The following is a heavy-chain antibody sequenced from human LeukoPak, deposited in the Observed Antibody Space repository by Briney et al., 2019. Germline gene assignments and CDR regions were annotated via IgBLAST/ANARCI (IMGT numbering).Heavy chain of an antibody. CDR3: ASAPAAGAGLYYGMDV. J-gene: IGHJ6*02. CDR1: GFTVSSNY. V-gene: IGHV3-53*01. CDR2: IYSGGST. Sequence: GGSLRLSCAASGFTVSSNYMSWVRQAPGKGREWVSVIYSGGSTYYADSVKGRFTISRDNSKNTLYLQMNSLRAEDTAVYYCASAPAAGAGLYYGMDVWGQGTTVTVSS. D-gene: IGHD6-13*01.